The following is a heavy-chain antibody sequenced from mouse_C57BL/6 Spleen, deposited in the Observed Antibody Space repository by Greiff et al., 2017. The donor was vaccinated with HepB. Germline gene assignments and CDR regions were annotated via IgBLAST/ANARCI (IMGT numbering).Heavy chain of an antibody. V-gene: IGHV5-4*01. D-gene: IGHD2-3*01. CDR1: GFTFSSYA. CDR2: ISDGGSYT. CDR3: AREGDGYPRGYFDY. J-gene: IGHJ2*01. Sequence: EVQRVESGGGLVKPGGSLKLSCAASGFTFSSYAMSWVRQTPEKRLEWVATISDGGSYTYYPDNVKGRFTISRDNAKNNLYLQMSHLKSEDTAMYYCAREGDGYPRGYFDYWGQGTTLTVSS.